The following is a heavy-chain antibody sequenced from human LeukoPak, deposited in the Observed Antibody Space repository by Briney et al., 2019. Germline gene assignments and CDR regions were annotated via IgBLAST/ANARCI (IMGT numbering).Heavy chain of an antibody. Sequence: ASVKVSCKASGYTFTGYYMHWVRQAPGQGLEWMGWINPNSGGTNYAQKFQGRVTMTRDTSISTAYMELSRLRSDDTAVYYCASDPVYCSGGSCYFFGAFDIWGQGTMVTVSS. D-gene: IGHD2-15*01. CDR3: ASDPVYCSGGSCYFFGAFDI. CDR1: GYTFTGYY. V-gene: IGHV1-2*02. CDR2: INPNSGGT. J-gene: IGHJ3*02.